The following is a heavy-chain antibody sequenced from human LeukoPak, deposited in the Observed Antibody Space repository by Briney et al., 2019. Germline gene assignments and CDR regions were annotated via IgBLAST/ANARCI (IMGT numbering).Heavy chain of an antibody. CDR3: ARYTSSWYAFDP. J-gene: IGHJ5*02. Sequence: SETLSLTCTVSGGSISSYYWSWLRQPPGKGLEWIGHIYYSGSTNYNPSLKSRVTISVDTSKNQFSLKLSSVTAADTAVYYCARYTSSWYAFDPWGQGTLVTVSS. CDR2: IYYSGST. V-gene: IGHV4-59*01. D-gene: IGHD6-13*01. CDR1: GGSISSYY.